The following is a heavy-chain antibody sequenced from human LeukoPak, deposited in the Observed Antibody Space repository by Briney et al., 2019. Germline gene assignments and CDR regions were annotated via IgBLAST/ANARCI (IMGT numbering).Heavy chain of an antibody. D-gene: IGHD4-23*01. V-gene: IGHV4-34*01. CDR2: INHSGST. CDR3: ARGVRLRGCWFDP. CDR1: GGSFSGYY. J-gene: IGHJ5*02. Sequence: PSETLSLTCTVYGGSFSGYYWSWIRQPPGKGLEWIGEINHSGSTNYNPSLKSRVTISVDTSKNQFSLKLSSVTAADTAVYYCARGVRLRGCWFDPWGQGTLVTVSS.